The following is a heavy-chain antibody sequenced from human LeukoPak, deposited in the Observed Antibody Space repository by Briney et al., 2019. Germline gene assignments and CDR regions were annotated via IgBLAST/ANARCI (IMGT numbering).Heavy chain of an antibody. D-gene: IGHD6-13*01. CDR2: MYYSGST. CDR3: ASGASSPTDY. Sequence: SETLPLTCTISGGSISSHYWSWIRQPPGKGLEWIGYMYYSGSTNYNPSLKSRVTISVDTSKNQFSLKLSSVTAADTAVYYCASGASSPTDYWGQGTLVTVSS. V-gene: IGHV4-59*11. J-gene: IGHJ4*02. CDR1: GGSISSHY.